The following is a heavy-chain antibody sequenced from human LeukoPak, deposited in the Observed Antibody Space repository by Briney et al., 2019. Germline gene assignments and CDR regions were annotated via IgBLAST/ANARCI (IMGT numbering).Heavy chain of an antibody. Sequence: GGSLRLSCAACGFTYSRNWVLWVREAPGKGLGWGANIKEAGSGKYYVDSVRGRFTVSRDKAKNSLYLQMDNLRAEDTAVYYSARDDYGPSDWGQGTLVTVSS. CDR3: ARDDYGPSD. J-gene: IGHJ4*02. CDR2: IKEAGSGK. D-gene: IGHD4/OR15-4a*01. V-gene: IGHV3-7*01. CDR1: GFTYSRNW.